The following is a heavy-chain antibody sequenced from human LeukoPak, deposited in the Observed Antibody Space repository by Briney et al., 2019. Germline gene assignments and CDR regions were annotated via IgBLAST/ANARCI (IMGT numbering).Heavy chain of an antibody. J-gene: IGHJ5*02. CDR1: GGSISSYY. V-gene: IGHV4-4*07. D-gene: IGHD3-22*01. CDR2: IYTSGST. CDR3: ARGYYDRGGDWFDP. Sequence: PETLSLTCTVSGGSISSYYWSWIRQPAGRGLEWIGRIYTSGSTNYNPSLKSRVTMSVDTSKNQFSLKLSSVTAADTAVYSCARGYYDRGGDWFDPWGQGTLVTVSS.